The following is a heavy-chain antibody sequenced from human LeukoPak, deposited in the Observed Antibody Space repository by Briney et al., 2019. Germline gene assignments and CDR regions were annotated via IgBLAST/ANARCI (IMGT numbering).Heavy chain of an antibody. V-gene: IGHV3-23*01. D-gene: IGHD3-22*01. CDR2: ISGSGGST. Sequence: TGGSLRLSCAASGFTFSSYAMSWVRQAPGKGLEWVSAISGSGGSTYYADSVKGRFTISRDNSKNTLYLQMNSLRAEDTAVYYCAKGEDITMIVVANDAFDIWGQGTMVTVSS. CDR3: AKGEDITMIVVANDAFDI. CDR1: GFTFSSYA. J-gene: IGHJ3*02.